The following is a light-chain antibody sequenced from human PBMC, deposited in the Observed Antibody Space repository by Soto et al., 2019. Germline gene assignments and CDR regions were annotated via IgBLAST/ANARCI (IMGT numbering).Light chain of an antibody. Sequence: EIVLTQSPATLSLSPGERATLSCRASQSISDYLAWYQQKPGQAPRLLIYDISNRATGVPARFSGSGSGTDFPLAISSLEPEDFAVYYCRQRSDWPLITFGQGTRLEIK. J-gene: IGKJ5*01. CDR1: QSISDY. V-gene: IGKV3-11*01. CDR2: DIS. CDR3: RQRSDWPLIT.